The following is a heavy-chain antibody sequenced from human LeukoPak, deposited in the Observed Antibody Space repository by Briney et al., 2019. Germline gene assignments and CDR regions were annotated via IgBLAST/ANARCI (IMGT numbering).Heavy chain of an antibody. Sequence: ASVKVSCKASGYTFTGNYIHWVRQAPGQDFEWMGWINPSSGGSNHAQTFQGRVTMTRDTSISTAYMELSSLTSDDTAVYYCAILMRFGEFYGMDVWGQGTTVTVSS. CDR1: GYTFTGNY. J-gene: IGHJ6*02. CDR3: AILMRFGEFYGMDV. CDR2: INPSSGGS. V-gene: IGHV1-2*02. D-gene: IGHD3-10*01.